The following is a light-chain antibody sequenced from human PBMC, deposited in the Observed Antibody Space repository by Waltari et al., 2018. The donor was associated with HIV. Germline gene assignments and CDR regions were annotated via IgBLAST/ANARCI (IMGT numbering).Light chain of an antibody. CDR1: SSDVGGYNY. J-gene: IGLJ2*01. Sequence: QSALTQPASVSGSPGQSITISCTGTSSDVGGYNYVSWDQQHPGKAPKLMIYEVSNRPSGVSNRFSGAKSGNTASLTISGLQAEDEADYYCSSYTSSSTYVVFGGGTKLTVL. V-gene: IGLV2-14*01. CDR3: SSYTSSSTYVV. CDR2: EVS.